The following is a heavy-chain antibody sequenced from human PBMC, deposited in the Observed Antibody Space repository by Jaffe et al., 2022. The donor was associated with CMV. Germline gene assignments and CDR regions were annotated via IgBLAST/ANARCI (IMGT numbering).Heavy chain of an antibody. CDR1: GGSISSYY. V-gene: IGHV4-59*08. D-gene: IGHD6-13*01. CDR2: IYYSGST. J-gene: IGHJ5*02. CDR3: ARHAAAARIDP. Sequence: QVQLQESGPGLVKPSETLSLTCTVSGGSISSYYWSWIRQPPGKGLEWIGYIYYSGSTNYNPSLKSRVTISVDTSKNQFSLKLSSVTAADTAVYYCARHAAAARIDPWGQGTLVTVSS.